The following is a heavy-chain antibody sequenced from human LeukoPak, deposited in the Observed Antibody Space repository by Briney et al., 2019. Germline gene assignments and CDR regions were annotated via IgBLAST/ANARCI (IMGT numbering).Heavy chain of an antibody. CDR1: GYTFTSYY. Sequence: ASVKVSCKASGYTFTSYYMHWVRQAPGQGLEWIGLINPAGGSASYAQKFQGRVTVTRDTSTSTVYMELRSLRSGDTAVYYCARGGLWDQLIANIDYWGQGTLVTVSS. D-gene: IGHD1-26*01. CDR2: INPAGGSA. CDR3: ARGGLWDQLIANIDY. V-gene: IGHV1-46*01. J-gene: IGHJ4*02.